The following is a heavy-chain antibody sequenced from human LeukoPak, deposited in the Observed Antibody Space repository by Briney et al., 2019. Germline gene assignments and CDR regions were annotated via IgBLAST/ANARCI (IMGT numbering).Heavy chain of an antibody. CDR3: TTQGNLNRRMIDWYFDL. Sequence: GGSLRLSCAVSGITFNNAWMTWVRQAPGKGLEWVGRIKSKADGGTTDYAAPVKGRFSISREDSKTTVHLQMDTLKADDTAVYYCTTQGNLNRRMIDWYFDLWGRGTLVTASS. D-gene: IGHD1-14*01. CDR1: GITFNNAW. J-gene: IGHJ2*01. V-gene: IGHV3-15*01. CDR2: IKSKADGGTT.